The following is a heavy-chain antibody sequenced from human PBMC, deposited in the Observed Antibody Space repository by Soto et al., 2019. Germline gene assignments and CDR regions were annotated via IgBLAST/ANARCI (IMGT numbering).Heavy chain of an antibody. CDR3: ARERDGTNRMDD. J-gene: IGHJ6*02. V-gene: IGHV1-8*01. D-gene: IGHD1-1*01. CDR2: MNPNSGNT. CDR1: GYTFTSYD. Sequence: QVQLVQSGAEVKKPGASVKVSCKASGYTFTSYDINWVRQATGQGLEWMGWMNPNSGNTGYAQKFQGRVTMTRNTAISTGYVELSSRRFGDTAVYYCARERDGTNRMDDWGQGTTVTVSS.